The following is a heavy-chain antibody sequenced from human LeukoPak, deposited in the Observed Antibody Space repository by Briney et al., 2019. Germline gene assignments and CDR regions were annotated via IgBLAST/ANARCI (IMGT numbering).Heavy chain of an antibody. V-gene: IGHV1-46*01. J-gene: IGHJ3*02. CDR1: GYTFTSYY. Sequence: ASVKVSCKASGYTFTSYYMHWVRQAPGQGLEWMGLINPSGSSTSYAQKFQGRLSLTRDMSTSTDYMELSSLRSEDTAVYYCASHTAMVPEADAFDIWGQGTMVTVSS. CDR2: INPSGSST. CDR3: ASHTAMVPEADAFDI. D-gene: IGHD5-18*01.